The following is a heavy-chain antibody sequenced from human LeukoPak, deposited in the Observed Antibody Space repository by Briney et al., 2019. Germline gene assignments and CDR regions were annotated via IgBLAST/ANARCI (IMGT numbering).Heavy chain of an antibody. J-gene: IGHJ6*04. CDR3: ARGGRFAPIVVVVAATQLMDV. Sequence: KPSETLSLTCAVYGGSFSAYYWSWIRQPPGEGLEWIGEINHSGSTNYNPSLKSRVTMSVDTSKNQFSLKLNSVTAADTAVYYCARGGRFAPIVVVVAATQLMDVWGKGTTVTVSS. CDR2: INHSGST. V-gene: IGHV4-34*01. D-gene: IGHD2-15*01. CDR1: GGSFSAYY.